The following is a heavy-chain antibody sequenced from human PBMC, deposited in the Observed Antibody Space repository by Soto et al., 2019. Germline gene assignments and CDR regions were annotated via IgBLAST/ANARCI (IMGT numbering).Heavy chain of an antibody. Sequence: SETLCLTRTVSGGSISSGDYYWSWIRQPPGKGLEWIGCIYYSGSTYYNPSLKSRVTISVDTSKNHFSLKLSSVTAADTAVYYCASRKSSPYFDYWGQGTLVTVSS. CDR3: ASRKSSPYFDY. D-gene: IGHD3-10*01. J-gene: IGHJ4*02. V-gene: IGHV4-30-4*01. CDR1: GGSISSGDYY. CDR2: IYYSGST.